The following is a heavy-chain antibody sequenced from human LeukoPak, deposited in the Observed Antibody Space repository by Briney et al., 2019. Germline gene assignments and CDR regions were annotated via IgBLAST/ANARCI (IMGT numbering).Heavy chain of an antibody. CDR2: IWYDGSNK. CDR3: AKDPTPPYYSGSRGGDAFDI. Sequence: PEGSLRLSCAASGFTFSSYGMHWVRQAPGKGLEWVAVIWYDGSNKYYADSVEGRFTISRDNSKNTLFLQMNSLRAEDMAVYYCAKDPTPPYYSGSRGGDAFDIWGQGTMVTVSS. J-gene: IGHJ3*02. V-gene: IGHV3-33*06. CDR1: GFTFSSYG. D-gene: IGHD1-26*01.